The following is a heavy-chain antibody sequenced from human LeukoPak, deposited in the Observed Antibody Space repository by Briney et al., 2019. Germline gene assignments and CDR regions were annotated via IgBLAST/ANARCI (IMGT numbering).Heavy chain of an antibody. CDR3: GRVGGRSKAAKGDAFDI. J-gene: IGHJ3*02. CDR2: ISSGSTYM. CDR1: GFTFSSYS. D-gene: IGHD6-6*01. V-gene: IGHV3-21*04. Sequence: PGGSLRLSCAASGFTFSSYSMNWVRQAPGKGLEWVSSISSGSTYMYYADSVKGRFTISRDNAQNSMYLQMNSLRAEDTAVYYCGRVGGRSKAAKGDAFDIWGQGTMVTVSS.